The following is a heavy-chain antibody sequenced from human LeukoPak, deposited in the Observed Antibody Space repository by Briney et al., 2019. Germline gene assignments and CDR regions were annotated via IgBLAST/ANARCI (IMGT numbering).Heavy chain of an antibody. Sequence: PSETLSLTCAVYGGSFSGNYWSWIRQPPGKGLEWIGEINHSGSTNYNPSLKSRVTISVDTSKNPFSLKLSSVTAADTAVYYCARRGRYFDSFAGTPRKYYYYYMDVWGKGNTVTISS. CDR1: GGSFSGNY. D-gene: IGHD3-9*01. V-gene: IGHV4-34*01. CDR3: ARRGRYFDSFAGTPRKYYYYYMDV. J-gene: IGHJ6*03. CDR2: INHSGST.